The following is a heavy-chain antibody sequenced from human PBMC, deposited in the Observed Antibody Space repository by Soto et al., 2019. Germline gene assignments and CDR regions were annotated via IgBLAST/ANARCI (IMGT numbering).Heavy chain of an antibody. D-gene: IGHD6-13*01. CDR1: GFTFSSYG. V-gene: IGHV3-33*01. Sequence: GGSLRLSCAASGFTFSSYGMHWVRQAPGKGLEWVAVIWYDESNKYYADSVKGRFTISRDNSKNTLYLQMNSLRAEDTAVYYCASGRSIAAAGTSPVPFDYWGQGTLVTVSS. CDR2: IWYDESNK. J-gene: IGHJ4*02. CDR3: ASGRSIAAAGTSPVPFDY.